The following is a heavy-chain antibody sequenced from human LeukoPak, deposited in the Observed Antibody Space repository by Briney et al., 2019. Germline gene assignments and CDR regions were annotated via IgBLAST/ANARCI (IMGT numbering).Heavy chain of an antibody. J-gene: IGHJ6*02. CDR1: GYTFTSYG. D-gene: IGHD4-23*01. V-gene: IGHV1-18*01. CDR2: ISAYNGNT. CDR3: ARESGSATVVTYYYYYYGMDV. Sequence: GASVKVSCKASGYTFTSYGISWVRQAPGQGLEWMGWISAYNGNTNYAQKLQGRVTMTTDTSTSTAYMELRSLRSDDTAVYYCARESGSATVVTYYYYYYGMDVWGQGTAVTVSS.